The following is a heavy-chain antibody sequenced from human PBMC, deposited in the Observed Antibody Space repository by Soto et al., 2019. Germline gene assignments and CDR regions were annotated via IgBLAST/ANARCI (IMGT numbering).Heavy chain of an antibody. V-gene: IGHV1-2*02. D-gene: IGHD6-19*01. CDR1: GYTFSGFY. Sequence: AAVKVSCKASGYTFSGFYMHWVRQAPGQGLEWMGWINPNSGGTKSAEKFQGRVTMTRDTSISTAYMELSRLTSDDTAVYYCASAAVTGTAGLDFWGQGTQVTVSS. CDR3: ASAAVTGTAGLDF. J-gene: IGHJ4*02. CDR2: INPNSGGT.